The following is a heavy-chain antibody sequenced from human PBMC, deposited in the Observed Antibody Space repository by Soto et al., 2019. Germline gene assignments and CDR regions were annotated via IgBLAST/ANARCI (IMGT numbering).Heavy chain of an antibody. CDR2: IYYSGST. J-gene: IGHJ4*02. D-gene: IGHD1-26*01. CDR3: ARRWGAAVDY. V-gene: IGHV4-61*08. Sequence: SETLSLTCTVSGGSISSGGYYWSWIRQHPGKGLEWIGYIYYSGSTNYNPSLKSRVTISVDTSKNQFSLKLSSVTAADTAVYYCARRWGAAVDYWGQGTLVTVSS. CDR1: GGSISSGGYY.